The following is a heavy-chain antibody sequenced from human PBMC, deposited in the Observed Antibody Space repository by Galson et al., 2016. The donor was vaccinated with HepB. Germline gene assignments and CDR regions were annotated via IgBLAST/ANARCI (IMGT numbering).Heavy chain of an antibody. D-gene: IGHD2-21*01. V-gene: IGHV1-24*01. CDR2: LDPEEGKK. CDR3: VTDPVVVGGGY. J-gene: IGHJ4*02. CDR1: GFTLTELS. Sequence: SVKVSCKVPGFTLTELSIHWMRQAPGKGLEWMGGLDPEEGKKVYSQKFQGRVIMTEDTSTDTAYMELSSLRSEDTAVYYCVTDPVVVGGGYWGQGTLVIVSS.